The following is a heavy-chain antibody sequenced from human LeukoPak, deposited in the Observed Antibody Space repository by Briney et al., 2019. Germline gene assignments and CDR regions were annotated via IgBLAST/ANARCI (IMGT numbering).Heavy chain of an antibody. J-gene: IGHJ4*02. CDR1: GGSISSGGYS. D-gene: IGHD2-2*02. V-gene: IGHV4-30-2*01. Sequence: SQTLSITCAVSGGSISSGGYSWSWIRQPPGKGLEWIGYIYHSGSTYYNPSLKSRVTISVDTSKNQFSLKLSSVTAADTAVYYCASFSYQLLYVVGDVRDYWGQGTLVTVSS. CDR3: ASFSYQLLYVVGDVRDY. CDR2: IYHSGST.